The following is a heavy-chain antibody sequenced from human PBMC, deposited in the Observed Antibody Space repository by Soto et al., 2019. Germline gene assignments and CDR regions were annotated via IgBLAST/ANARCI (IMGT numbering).Heavy chain of an antibody. V-gene: IGHV3-7*01. CDR1: GFTFSHYW. J-gene: IGHJ6*03. CDR3: VRDRVPGYMDV. CDR2: INLDGSVK. Sequence: EVQLVESGGGLVQPGGSLRLSCTASGFTFSHYWMSWVRRTPGKGLEWVGNINLDGSVKYYVDSVKGRFTISRDNAQHSLFLQMNSLRAEDTAVYSWVRDRVPGYMDVWGKGTTVIFSS.